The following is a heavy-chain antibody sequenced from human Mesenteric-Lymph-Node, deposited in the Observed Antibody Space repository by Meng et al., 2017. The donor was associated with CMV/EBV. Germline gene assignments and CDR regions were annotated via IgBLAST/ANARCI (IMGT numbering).Heavy chain of an antibody. D-gene: IGHD3-9*01. CDR3: ARGSSYDILTGYFDY. CDR1: GGPFSGDS. CDR2: INHSGST. J-gene: IGHJ4*02. V-gene: IGHV4-34*01. Sequence: RDGLVNRAETLSGTCVCLGGPFSGDSWNWIRQSPEKGLEWIGEINHSGSTTYNPSFTSRIIISVDTSTNQISLNMSSVTAADTAVYYCARGSSYDILTGYFDYWGQGALVTVSS.